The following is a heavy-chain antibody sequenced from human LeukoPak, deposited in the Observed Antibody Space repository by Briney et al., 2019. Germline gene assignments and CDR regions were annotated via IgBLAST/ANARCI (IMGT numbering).Heavy chain of an antibody. CDR3: ASSRSLSGWTRFDY. V-gene: IGHV1-46*01. J-gene: IGHJ4*02. CDR2: INPSGGST. CDR1: EYTFTSYY. D-gene: IGHD6-19*01. Sequence: ASVRVSCKASEYTFTSYYMHWVRQAPGQGLEWMGIINPSGGSTSYAQKFQGRVTMTRDMSTSTVYMELSSLRSEDTAVYYCASSRSLSGWTRFDYWGQGTLVTVSS.